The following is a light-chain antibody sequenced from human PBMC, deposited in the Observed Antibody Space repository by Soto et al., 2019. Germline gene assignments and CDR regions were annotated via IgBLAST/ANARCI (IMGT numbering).Light chain of an antibody. CDR2: AAS. CDR1: QDISNY. Sequence: DIQLTQSPSFLSASVGDRVTITCRASQDISNYLAWYQQEPGKAPKLLIYAASTLQSGVPSRFSGSGSGTEFTLTIRSLQPEDFATYYCKQLNSYPFTFGQGTRLEIK. CDR3: KQLNSYPFT. J-gene: IGKJ5*01. V-gene: IGKV1-9*01.